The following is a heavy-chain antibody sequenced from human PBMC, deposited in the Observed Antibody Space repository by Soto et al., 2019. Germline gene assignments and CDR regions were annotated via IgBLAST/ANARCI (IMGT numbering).Heavy chain of an antibody. D-gene: IGHD6-25*01. CDR2: IWYDGSNK. CDR1: GFTFSSYE. J-gene: IGHJ6*02. Sequence: PGGSLRLSCAASGFTFSSYEMNWVRQAPGKGLEWVAVIWYDGSNKYYADSVKGRFTIPRDNSKNTLYLQMNSLRAEDTAVYYCARDLADGYYYYGMDVWGQGTTVTVSS. CDR3: ARDLADGYYYYGMDV. V-gene: IGHV3-33*08.